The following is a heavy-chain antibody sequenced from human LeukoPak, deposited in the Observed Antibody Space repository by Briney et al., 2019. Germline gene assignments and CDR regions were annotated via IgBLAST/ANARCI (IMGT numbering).Heavy chain of an antibody. Sequence: ASVKVSCKASGYTFTSHYMHWVRRAPGQGLEWMGIINPSVGSAIYAQKFQGRVTMTEDTSTDTAYMELSSLRSEDTAVYYCATADVITGTTGLDYWGQGTLVTVSS. CDR2: INPSVGSA. CDR3: ATADVITGTTGLDY. J-gene: IGHJ4*02. CDR1: GYTFTSHY. D-gene: IGHD1-20*01. V-gene: IGHV1-46*01.